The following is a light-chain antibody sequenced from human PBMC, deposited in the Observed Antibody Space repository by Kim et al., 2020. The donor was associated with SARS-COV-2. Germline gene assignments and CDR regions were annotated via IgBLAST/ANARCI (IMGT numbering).Light chain of an antibody. CDR1: SSDVGGYDY. CDR2: DVT. Sequence: QSALTQPASESGFPGQSITISCTGTSSDVGGYDYVPWYQQHPGKVPKLLIYDVTQEPSGVSHRFSGSKSGNTASLTISGLQAEDEADYYCSSYSATSPLVVFGGGTQLTVL. V-gene: IGLV2-14*03. J-gene: IGLJ2*01. CDR3: SSYSATSPLVV.